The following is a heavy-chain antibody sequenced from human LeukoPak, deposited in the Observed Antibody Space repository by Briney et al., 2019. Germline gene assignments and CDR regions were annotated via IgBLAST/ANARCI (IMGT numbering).Heavy chain of an antibody. CDR2: IHHSGST. D-gene: IGHD1-26*01. J-gene: IGHJ4*02. CDR3: ARRGGSSGSFAY. V-gene: IGHV4-59*12. Sequence: SETLSLTCTVSGGSISSSYWNWIRQPPGKGLEWIGHIHHSGSTNYNPSLKSRVTISVDKSKNQFSLKLSSVTAADTAVYYCARRGGSSGSFAYWGQGTLVTVSS. CDR1: GGSISSSY.